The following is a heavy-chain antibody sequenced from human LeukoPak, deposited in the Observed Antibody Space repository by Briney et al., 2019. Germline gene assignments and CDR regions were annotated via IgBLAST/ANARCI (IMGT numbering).Heavy chain of an antibody. D-gene: IGHD6-6*01. CDR2: ISWNSGSI. V-gene: IGHV3-9*01. CDR1: GFTFDDYA. Sequence: PGGSLRLSCAASGFTFDDYAMHWVRQAPGKGLEWVSGISWNSGSIGYADSVKGRFTISRDNAKNSLYLQMNSLRAEDTALYYCAKSVYNYYYYGMDVWGQGTTVTVSS. J-gene: IGHJ6*02. CDR3: AKSVYNYYYYGMDV.